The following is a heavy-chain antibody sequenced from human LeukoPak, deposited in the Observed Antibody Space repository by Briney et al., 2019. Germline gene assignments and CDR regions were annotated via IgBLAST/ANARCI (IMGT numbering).Heavy chain of an antibody. CDR1: GGSISSSSYY. CDR2: IYYSGST. D-gene: IGHD5-24*01. CDR3: ARESLTWLQSRTSWFDP. J-gene: IGHJ5*02. V-gene: IGHV4-39*07. Sequence: PSETLSLSCTVSGGSISSSSYYWGWIRQPPGKGLEWIGTIYYSGSTYYNPSLKSRVTISVDSSKNQFSLRLSSVTAADTAVYYCARESLTWLQSRTSWFDPWGQGTLVTVSS.